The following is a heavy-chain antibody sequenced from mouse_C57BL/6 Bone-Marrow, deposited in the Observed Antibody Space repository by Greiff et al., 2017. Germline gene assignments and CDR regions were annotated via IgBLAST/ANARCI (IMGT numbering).Heavy chain of an antibody. D-gene: IGHD2-12*01. Sequence: QVQLQQSGAELMKPGASVKLSCKATGYTFTGYWIEWVKQRPGHGLEWIGEIFPGSGSTKYNKKFKGKATFTADTSSNTAYMQLSSLTTEDSAIYYCARDDEGYAMDYWCRGNSVTVSS. CDR1: GYTFTGYW. CDR3: ARDDEGYAMDY. J-gene: IGHJ4*01. V-gene: IGHV1-9*01. CDR2: IFPGSGST.